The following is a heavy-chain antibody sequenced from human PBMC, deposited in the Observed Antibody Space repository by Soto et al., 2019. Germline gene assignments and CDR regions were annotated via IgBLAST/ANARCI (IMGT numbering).Heavy chain of an antibody. D-gene: IGHD6-25*01. J-gene: IGHJ5*02. Sequence: PSETLSLTCTVSGDSISSYYWSRIRQPPGKGLEWIGYIHYSGSTNYNPFLKSRVTISVDTSKNQFSLKLNSVTAADTAVYYCARPHGGSSGWDNWFDPWGQGTLVTVSS. CDR3: ARPHGGSSGWDNWFDP. CDR2: IHYSGST. V-gene: IGHV4-59*01. CDR1: GDSISSYY.